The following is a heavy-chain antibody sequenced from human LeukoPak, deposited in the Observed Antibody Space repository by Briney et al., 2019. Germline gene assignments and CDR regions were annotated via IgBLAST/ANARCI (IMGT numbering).Heavy chain of an antibody. Sequence: PGGSLRLSCAASGFSFSGHWMHWARQLPGKGLVWVSRISPIGSTTSYADSVKGRFTVSRDNAKNTLYLQVNNLRAEDTAVYYCARGPSSNWSGLDFWGQGTLLTVSS. D-gene: IGHD6-13*01. CDR2: ISPIGSTT. CDR1: GFSFSGHW. V-gene: IGHV3-74*01. J-gene: IGHJ4*02. CDR3: ARGPSSNWSGLDF.